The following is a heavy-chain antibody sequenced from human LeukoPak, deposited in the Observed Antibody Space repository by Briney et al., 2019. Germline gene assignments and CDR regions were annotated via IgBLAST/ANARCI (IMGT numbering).Heavy chain of an antibody. Sequence: PGGSLRLSCAASGFTVSSNYMSWVRQAPGGGLEWVSSISIGGSTFYADTVKGRFTIPRDFSKNPLYLQVNSLRVEDTAVYNCARALLGATLHALDIWGQGTKVTVSS. V-gene: IGHV3-53*01. CDR1: GFTVSSNY. D-gene: IGHD1-26*01. CDR2: ISIGGST. J-gene: IGHJ3*02. CDR3: ARALLGATLHALDI.